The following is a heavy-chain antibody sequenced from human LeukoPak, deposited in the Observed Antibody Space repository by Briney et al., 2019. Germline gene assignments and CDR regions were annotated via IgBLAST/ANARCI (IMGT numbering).Heavy chain of an antibody. CDR2: INPNSGGT. V-gene: IGHV1-2*02. D-gene: IGHD6-6*01. CDR1: GYTFTSYD. J-gene: IGHJ6*03. Sequence: ASVKVSCKASGYTFTSYDINWVRQATGQGLEWMGWINPNSGGTNYAQKFQGRVTMTRDTSISTAYMELSRLRSDDTAVYYCARRVAARRMGYYYYYMDVWGKGTTVTVSS. CDR3: ARRVAARRMGYYYYYMDV.